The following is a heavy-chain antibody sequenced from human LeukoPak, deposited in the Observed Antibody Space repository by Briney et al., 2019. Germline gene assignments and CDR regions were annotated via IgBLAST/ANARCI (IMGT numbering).Heavy chain of an antibody. D-gene: IGHD3-22*01. J-gene: IGHJ3*01. CDR2: IYYSGST. V-gene: IGHV4-59*08. Sequence: SETLSLTCTVSGDSISSYYWSWIRQPPGRGLEWIGYIYYSGSTNYNPSLKSRVTISVDTSKNQFSLKLSSVTAADTAVYFCARSERIIMILGGAFDVWGQGTMVTVSS. CDR1: GDSISSYY. CDR3: ARSERIIMILGGAFDV.